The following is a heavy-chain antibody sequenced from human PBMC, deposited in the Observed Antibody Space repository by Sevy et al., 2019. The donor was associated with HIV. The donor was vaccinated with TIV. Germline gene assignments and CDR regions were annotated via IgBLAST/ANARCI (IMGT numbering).Heavy chain of an antibody. V-gene: IGHV4-39*01. D-gene: IGHD3-10*01. CDR1: GGSMTNNNYY. CDR3: ARLAPPFHGGDFGGYFDY. CDR2: VYSSGST. Sequence: SETLSLTCTVSGGSMTNNNYYWGWIRQPPGKGLEWIGTVYSSGSTYYNPSLKSRVNISVDTSKNQFSLKLSSVTAADTAVYYCARLAPPFHGGDFGGYFDYWGQGILVTVSS. J-gene: IGHJ4*02.